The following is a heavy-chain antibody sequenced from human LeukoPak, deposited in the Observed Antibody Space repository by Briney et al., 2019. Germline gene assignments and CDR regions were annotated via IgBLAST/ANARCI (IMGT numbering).Heavy chain of an antibody. J-gene: IGHJ5*02. CDR2: IYYSGST. Sequence: SETLSLTCTVSGGSISSSSYYWGWIRQPPGKGLEWIGSIYYSGSTYYNPSLKSRVTISVDTSKNQFSLKLSSVTAADTAVYYCARDFPETSPQFWFDPWGQGTLVTVSS. V-gene: IGHV4-39*07. CDR1: GGSISSSSYY. D-gene: IGHD2-2*01. CDR3: ARDFPETSPQFWFDP.